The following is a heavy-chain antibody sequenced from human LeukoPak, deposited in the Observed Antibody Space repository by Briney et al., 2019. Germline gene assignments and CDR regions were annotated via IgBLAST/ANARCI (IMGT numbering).Heavy chain of an antibody. V-gene: IGHV3-7*05. J-gene: IGHJ4*02. CDR3: AKCGTKAWFDY. CDR1: GFTFRNYW. CDR2: IKQEGSEK. D-gene: IGHD2-8*01. Sequence: AGGSLRLSCAASGFTFRNYWMSWVRQAPGKGLEFVANIKQEGSEKYYVDSVKGRFTISRDNSKNTLYLQMNSLRAEDTAVYYCAKCGTKAWFDYWGQGTLVTVSS.